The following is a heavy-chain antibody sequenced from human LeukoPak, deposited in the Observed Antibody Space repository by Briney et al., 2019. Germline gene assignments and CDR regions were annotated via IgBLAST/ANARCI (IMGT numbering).Heavy chain of an antibody. V-gene: IGHV3-23*01. CDR3: AKYFASGSYYKLPH. CDR1: GFTFSSYA. CDR2: ISGSGAYT. Sequence: GGSLRLSCAASGFTFSSYAMSWVRQAPGKGLEWVSTISGSGAYTYYADSVKGRFTNSRDNSKNTPYLQMNSLRAEDTAVYYCAKYFASGSYYKLPHWGQGTLVTVSS. D-gene: IGHD3-10*01. J-gene: IGHJ1*01.